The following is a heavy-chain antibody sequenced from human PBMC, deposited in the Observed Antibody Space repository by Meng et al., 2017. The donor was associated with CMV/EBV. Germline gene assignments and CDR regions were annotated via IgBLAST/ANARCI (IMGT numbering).Heavy chain of an antibody. J-gene: IGHJ4*02. Sequence: SETLSLTCTVSGGSISSSSYYWGWIRQPPGKGLEWIGSIYYSGSTYYNPSLKSRVTISVDTSKNQFSPKLSSVTAADTAVYYCARDYRYYYGSGYDYWGQGTLVTVSS. V-gene: IGHV4-39*07. CDR3: ARDYRYYYGSGYDY. D-gene: IGHD3-10*01. CDR1: GGSISSSSYY. CDR2: IYYSGST.